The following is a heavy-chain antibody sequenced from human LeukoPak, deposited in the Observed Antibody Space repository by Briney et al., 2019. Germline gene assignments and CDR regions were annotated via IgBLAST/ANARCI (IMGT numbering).Heavy chain of an antibody. CDR2: ISSSGSGGNT. J-gene: IGHJ5*02. D-gene: IGHD2-8*01. CDR3: AKDVRRCNGGCT. CDR1: GVTLSNYA. V-gene: IGHV3-23*01. Sequence: GGSLRLSCVASGVTLSNYAMSWARQAPGKGLAWVSGISSSGSGGNTYYADSVKGRFTISRDNSRSTLSLQMNSLRVEDTAIYYCAKDVRRCNGGCTWGQGTLVTVSS.